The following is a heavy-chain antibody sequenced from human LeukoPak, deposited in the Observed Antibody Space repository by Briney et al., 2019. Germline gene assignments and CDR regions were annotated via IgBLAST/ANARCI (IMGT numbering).Heavy chain of an antibody. J-gene: IGHJ4*02. CDR2: ISGSGGTT. Sequence: GRSLRLSCAASGFTFSSYAMHWVRQAPGKGLEWVSGISGSGGTTYYADSVKGRFTISRDNSKNTLYLQMNSLRAEDTAVYYCAKGAMPARGIIGYYFDYWGQGTLVTVSS. D-gene: IGHD3-10*01. CDR1: GFTFSSYA. CDR3: AKGAMPARGIIGYYFDY. V-gene: IGHV3-23*01.